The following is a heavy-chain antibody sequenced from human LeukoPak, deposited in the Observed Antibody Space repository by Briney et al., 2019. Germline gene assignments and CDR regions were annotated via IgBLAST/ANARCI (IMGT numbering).Heavy chain of an antibody. CDR2: INAGNGNT. V-gene: IGHV1-3*01. CDR1: GYTFTSYA. J-gene: IGHJ4*02. D-gene: IGHD6-19*01. Sequence: GASVKVSCKASGYTFTSYAMHWARQAPGQRLEWMGWINAGNGNTKYSQKFQGRVTITRDTSASTAYMELSSLRSEDTAVYYCARDPYSSGWYESDCWGQGTLVTVSS. CDR3: ARDPYSSGWYESDC.